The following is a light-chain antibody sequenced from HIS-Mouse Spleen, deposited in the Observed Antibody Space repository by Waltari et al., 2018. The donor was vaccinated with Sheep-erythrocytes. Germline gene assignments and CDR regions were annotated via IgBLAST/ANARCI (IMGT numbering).Light chain of an antibody. V-gene: IGKV3-11*01. J-gene: IGKJ2*01. CDR3: QQRSNWYT. CDR1: QSVSSY. Sequence: EIVLTQSPATLSLSPWERATLPCRASQSVSSYLAWYQQKPGQAPRLLIYDASNRATGIPARFSGSGSGTDFTLTISSLEPEDFAVYYCQQRSNWYTFGQGTKLGIK. CDR2: DAS.